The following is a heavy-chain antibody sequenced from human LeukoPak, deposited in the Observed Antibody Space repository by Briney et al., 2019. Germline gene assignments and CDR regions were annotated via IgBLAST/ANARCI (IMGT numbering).Heavy chain of an antibody. CDR1: GFTFDDHG. D-gene: IGHD2-15*01. V-gene: IGHV3-20*04. CDR2: INWNGGST. CDR3: AKNLYCGGGSCYPSALGMDV. J-gene: IGHJ6*02. Sequence: GGSLRLSCAVSGFTFDDHGMSWVRQAPGKGLEWVSGINWNGGSTGYADSVKGRFTISRDNAKNSLFLQMNSLRAEDTAVYYCAKNLYCGGGSCYPSALGMDVWGQGTTVTVSS.